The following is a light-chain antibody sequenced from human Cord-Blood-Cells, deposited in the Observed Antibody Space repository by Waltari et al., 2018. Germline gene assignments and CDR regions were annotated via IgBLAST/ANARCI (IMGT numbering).Light chain of an antibody. J-gene: IGKJ2*03. CDR3: QQYNNWPPYR. Sequence: EIVMTPSPATLSVSPGERATLSCRASQSVSSNLAWYQQKPGQAPRLLIYGASTRATGIPARFSGSGSGTEFTLTISSLQSEDFAVDYCQQYNNWPPYRFGQGTKLEIK. CDR1: QSVSSN. CDR2: GAS. V-gene: IGKV3-15*01.